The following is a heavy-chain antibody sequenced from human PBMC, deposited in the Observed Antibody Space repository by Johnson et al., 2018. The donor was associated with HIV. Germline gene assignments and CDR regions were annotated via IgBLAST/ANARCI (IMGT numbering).Heavy chain of an antibody. J-gene: IGHJ3*02. Sequence: EQLVVSGGGLVQPGGSLRLSCAASGFTFTSYWMSWVRQAPGKGLEWVANIKQDGSEKYYVDSVKGRFTISRDNAKNSLYLQMNSLRVEDTDVYYCAGVGSYNWNYDGAFDIWGQGTMFTVSS. D-gene: IGHD1-7*01. CDR2: IKQDGSEK. CDR3: AGVGSYNWNYDGAFDI. V-gene: IGHV3-7*01. CDR1: GFTFTSYW.